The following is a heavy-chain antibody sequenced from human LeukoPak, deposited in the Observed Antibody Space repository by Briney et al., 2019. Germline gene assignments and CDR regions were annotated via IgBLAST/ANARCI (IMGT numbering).Heavy chain of an antibody. J-gene: IGHJ6*03. Sequence: PGTSLRLSCAASGFTFSSYAMHWVRQAPGKGLEWVAVISYDGSNKYYADSVKGRFTISRDNSKNTLYLQMNSLRAEDTAVYYCARDGTYGFWSGFNYMDVWGKGTTVTVSS. CDR3: ARDGTYGFWSGFNYMDV. CDR2: ISYDGSNK. CDR1: GFTFSSYA. D-gene: IGHD3-3*01. V-gene: IGHV3-30-3*01.